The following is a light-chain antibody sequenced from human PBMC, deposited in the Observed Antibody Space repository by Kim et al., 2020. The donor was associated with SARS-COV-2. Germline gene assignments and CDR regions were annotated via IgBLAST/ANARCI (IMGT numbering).Light chain of an antibody. V-gene: IGLV2-14*03. CDR3: SSYTSSSNVV. Sequence: GQSITTSCAGTSSDVGGSLYVSWYQHHPGKAPNLMIYDVSQRPSGVSNRFSGSKSGNTASLTSSGLQAEDEADYYCSSYTSSSNVVFGGGTQLTVL. J-gene: IGLJ2*01. CDR1: SSDVGGSLY. CDR2: DVS.